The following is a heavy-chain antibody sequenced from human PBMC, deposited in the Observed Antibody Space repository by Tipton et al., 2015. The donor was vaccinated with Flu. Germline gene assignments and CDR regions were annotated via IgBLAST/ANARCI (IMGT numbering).Heavy chain of an antibody. V-gene: IGHV4-34*01. J-gene: IGHJ5*02. D-gene: IGHD3-10*01. CDR3: ARGPKEGSGSYSYNWFDP. CDR1: GGSFSDYY. Sequence: LRLSCAVYGGSFSDYYWNWIRQPPGKGLEWIGEINHSGSTKNNPSLKSRVTISVDTSNNQFSLKLSSVTAADTAVYYCARGPKEGSGSYSYNWFDPWGQGTLVTVSS. CDR2: INHSGST.